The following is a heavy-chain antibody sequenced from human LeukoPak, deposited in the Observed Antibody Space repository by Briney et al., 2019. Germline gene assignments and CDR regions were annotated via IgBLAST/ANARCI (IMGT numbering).Heavy chain of an antibody. V-gene: IGHV4-39*07. J-gene: IGHJ4*02. CDR3: SLWGGYDPQGGGVFDY. CDR2: IYYSRST. CDR1: GGSISSSSYY. Sequence: SETLSLTCTVSGGSISSSSYYWGWIRQPPGKGLEWIGSIYYSRSTYYNPSLKSRVTISVDTSKNQFSLKLSSVTAADTAVYYCSLWGGYDPQGGGVFDYWGQGTLVTVSS. D-gene: IGHD5-12*01.